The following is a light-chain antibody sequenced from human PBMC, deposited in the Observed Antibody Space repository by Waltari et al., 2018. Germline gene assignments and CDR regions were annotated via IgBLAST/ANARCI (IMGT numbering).Light chain of an antibody. J-gene: IGKJ4*01. CDR3: QQYDGEVVT. Sequence: EIVLTQSPGTLSLSPGERATLHCRASQSVPSISLTGYQQKLGQAPRLLIYGTSTRATGIPDRFSGSGSGTDFTLTISRLEPEDFAVYYCQQYDGEVVTFGGGTKVEI. CDR2: GTS. V-gene: IGKV3-20*01. CDR1: QSVPSIS.